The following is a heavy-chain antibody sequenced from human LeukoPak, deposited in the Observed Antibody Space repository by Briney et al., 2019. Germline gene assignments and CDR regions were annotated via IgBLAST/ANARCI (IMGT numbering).Heavy chain of an antibody. CDR1: GGSISSNNYY. J-gene: IGHJ4*02. CDR2: ISYTGGT. CDR3: ARPYTSGWYGGFDQ. V-gene: IGHV4-39*01. D-gene: IGHD6-19*01. Sequence: SETLSLTCTVSGGSISSNNYYWGWIRQPPGKGLEWIGSISYTGGTSYSPSLKSRVTISVDTSKNQVSLKLSSVTAADTAVYYCARPYTSGWYGGFDQWGQGTLVTVSS.